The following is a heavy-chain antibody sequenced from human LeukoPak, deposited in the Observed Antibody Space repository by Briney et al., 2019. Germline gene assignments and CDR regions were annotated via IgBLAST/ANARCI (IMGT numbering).Heavy chain of an antibody. J-gene: IGHJ4*02. CDR1: GFTFDDYA. Sequence: GGSLRLSCAASGFTFDDYAMHWVRQAPGKGLEWVSGISWNSGSIGYADSVKGRFTISRDNAKNTLYLQMNSLRAEDTAVYYCARVKSSAVYYDFWSGYYDYFDYWGQGTLVTVSS. D-gene: IGHD3-3*01. CDR2: ISWNSGSI. V-gene: IGHV3-9*01. CDR3: ARVKSSAVYYDFWSGYYDYFDY.